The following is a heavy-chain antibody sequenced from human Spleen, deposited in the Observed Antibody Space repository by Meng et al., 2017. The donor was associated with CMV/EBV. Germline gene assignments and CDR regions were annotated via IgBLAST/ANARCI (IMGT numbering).Heavy chain of an antibody. J-gene: IGHJ6*02. Sequence: GESLKISCAASEFTFSDYYMSWIRQAPEKGLEWVSYISSSGGTIYYADSVKGRFTISRDNAKNSLSLQMNSLRAEDTAVYYCARGDYDILTGFYFYYGMDVWGQGTTVTVSS. CDR3: ARGDYDILTGFYFYYGMDV. V-gene: IGHV3-11*04. D-gene: IGHD3-9*01. CDR2: ISSSGGTI. CDR1: EFTFSDYY.